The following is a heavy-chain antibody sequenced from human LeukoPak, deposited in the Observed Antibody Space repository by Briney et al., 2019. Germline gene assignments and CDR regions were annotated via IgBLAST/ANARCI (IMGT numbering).Heavy chain of an antibody. J-gene: IGHJ4*02. D-gene: IGHD4-17*01. CDR1: GFTFSSYS. V-gene: IGHV3-48*01. CDR2: ISSSSSSI. Sequence: GGSLRLSCAASGFTFSSYSMSWVRQAPGKGLEWVSYISSSSSSIYYADSVKGRFTISRDNAKNSLYLQMNSLRVEDTAVYYCARDPYGARSEPDYWGQGTLVTVSS. CDR3: ARDPYGARSEPDY.